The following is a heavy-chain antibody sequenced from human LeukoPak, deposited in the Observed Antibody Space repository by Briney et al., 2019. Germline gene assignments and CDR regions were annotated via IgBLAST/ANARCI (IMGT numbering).Heavy chain of an antibody. Sequence: PGGSLRLSCAASGFTFSSYWMSWVRQAPGKGLEWVANIKQDGSEKYYVDSVKGRFTISRDNAKNSLYLQMNSLRAEDTAVYYCARVGLSPTYYYYYYMDVWGKGTTVTVSS. CDR1: GFTFSSYW. V-gene: IGHV3-7*04. J-gene: IGHJ6*03. CDR3: ARVGLSPTYYYYYYMDV. CDR2: IKQDGSEK. D-gene: IGHD2-2*01.